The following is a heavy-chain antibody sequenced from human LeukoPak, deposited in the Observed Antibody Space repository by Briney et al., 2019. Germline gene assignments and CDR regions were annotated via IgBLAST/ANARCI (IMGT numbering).Heavy chain of an antibody. D-gene: IGHD2-2*01. Sequence: KPSETLSLTCTVSGGSISSYYWSWIRQPPGKGLEWIGSIYYSGSTNYNPSLKSRATISVDTSKNQFSLKLSSVTAADTAVYYCPRGVRYCSSTSCPYYYYYMDVWGKGTTVTVSS. J-gene: IGHJ6*03. CDR1: GGSISSYY. CDR2: IYYSGST. V-gene: IGHV4-59*01. CDR3: PRGVRYCSSTSCPYYYYYMDV.